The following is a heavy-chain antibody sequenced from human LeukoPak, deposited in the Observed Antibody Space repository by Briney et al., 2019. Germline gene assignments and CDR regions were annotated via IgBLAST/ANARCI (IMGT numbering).Heavy chain of an antibody. Sequence: SETLSLTCAVYGGSFSGYYWSWIRQPPGKGLEWIGEINHSGSTNYNPSLKSRVTISVDTSKDQFSLKLSSVTATDTAVYYCARAGYSGSDFSVWGKGSTVTVSS. J-gene: IGHJ6*04. D-gene: IGHD5-12*01. V-gene: IGHV4-34*01. CDR3: ARAGYSGSDFSV. CDR2: INHSGST. CDR1: GGSFSGYY.